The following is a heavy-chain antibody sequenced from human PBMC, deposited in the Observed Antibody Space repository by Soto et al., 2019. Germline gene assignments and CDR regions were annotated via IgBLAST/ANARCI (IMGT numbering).Heavy chain of an antibody. V-gene: IGHV4-30-4*01. J-gene: IGHJ3*02. CDR3: ARHLWGRADAFDI. CDR2: IYYSGST. D-gene: IGHD7-27*01. CDR1: GGSISSGDYY. Sequence: PSETLSLTCTVSGGSISSGDYYWSWIRQPPGKGPEWIGYIYYSGSTYYNPSLKSRVTISVDTSKNQFSLKLSSVTAADTAVHYCARHLWGRADAFDIWGQGTMVTVSS.